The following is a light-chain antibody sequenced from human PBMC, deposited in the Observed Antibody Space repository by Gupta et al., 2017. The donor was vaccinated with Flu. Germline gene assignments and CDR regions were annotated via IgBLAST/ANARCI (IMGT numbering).Light chain of an antibody. CDR1: QCISSY. CDR2: AAS. Sequence: QLTPFPSSLSASVGDRLTITCRALQCISSYLVWYQQLPGKPPNLLIYAASSLQSGVPSRFSGSGSATDFTLTISRLQPENFATYYCPQGDSTPYTFGQGTKVDIK. CDR3: PQGDSTPYT. V-gene: IGKV1-39*01. J-gene: IGKJ2*01.